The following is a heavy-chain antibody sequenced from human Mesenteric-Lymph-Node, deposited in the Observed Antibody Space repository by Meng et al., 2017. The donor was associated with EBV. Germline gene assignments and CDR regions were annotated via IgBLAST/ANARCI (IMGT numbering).Heavy chain of an antibody. CDR3: ARAFSNFDYFDY. V-gene: IGHV1-18*01. D-gene: IGHD4-11*01. CDR1: GYTFINYG. CDR2: ISAYNGDK. J-gene: IGHJ4*02. Sequence: VQLVQSVAEVKKAGASVKVSCKASGYTFINYGINWVRQAPGQGLEWMGWISAYNGDKHYAQKFQGRVTMTRDTSTSTAYMELRSLRSDDTAVYHCARAFSNFDYFDYWGLGTLVTVSS.